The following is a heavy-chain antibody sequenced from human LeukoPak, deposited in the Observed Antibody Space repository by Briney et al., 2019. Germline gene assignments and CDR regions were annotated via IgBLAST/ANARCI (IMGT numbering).Heavy chain of an antibody. Sequence: GGSLRLSCAASGFTFSTYTMNWVRQAPGKGLEWVSSISSGSSYIYYADSVKGRFTISRDNSKNTLSPQMNSLRAEDTAVYYCARSDGIVAAGPFDYWGQGTLVTVS. J-gene: IGHJ4*02. V-gene: IGHV3-21*04. D-gene: IGHD6-13*01. CDR2: ISSGSSYI. CDR3: ARSDGIVAAGPFDY. CDR1: GFTFSTYT.